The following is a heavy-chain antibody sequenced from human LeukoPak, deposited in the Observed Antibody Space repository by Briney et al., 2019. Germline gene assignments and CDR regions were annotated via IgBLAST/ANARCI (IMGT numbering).Heavy chain of an antibody. J-gene: IGHJ4*02. Sequence: GASVKVSCKASGYAFSSYYMHWVRHAPGQGLEWMGIINPTGGGTTYAQKFQGRLTMTRDTSTATIYIDLSSLRSEDTAVYFCARALDFGGNDFDYWGQGNLVTVSS. CDR1: GYAFSSYY. CDR2: INPTGGGT. CDR3: ARALDFGGNDFDY. V-gene: IGHV1-46*01. D-gene: IGHD4-23*01.